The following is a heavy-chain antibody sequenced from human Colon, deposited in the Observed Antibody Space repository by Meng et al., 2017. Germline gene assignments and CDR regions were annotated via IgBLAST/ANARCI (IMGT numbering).Heavy chain of an antibody. CDR3: ASLSPPVTEKWIDP. CDR1: GFTFSDYW. CDR2: MNGDGGSV. Sequence: EVMLVESGGGLVQPGGSMRLSCAASGFTFSDYWMNWVRQVPGKGLEWVARMNGDGGSVSYADSVKGRFTISRDNSKSTLYLQMNDLRVDDTAVYYCASLSPPVTEKWIDPWGQGTLVTVPS. D-gene: IGHD4-17*01. V-gene: IGHV3-74*01. J-gene: IGHJ5*02.